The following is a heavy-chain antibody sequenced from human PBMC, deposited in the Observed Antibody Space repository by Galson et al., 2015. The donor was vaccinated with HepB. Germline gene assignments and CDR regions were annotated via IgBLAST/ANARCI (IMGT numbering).Heavy chain of an antibody. CDR1: GYTFTSYY. J-gene: IGHJ6*02. V-gene: IGHV1-18*04. CDR3: ARRATYYYGMDV. CDR2: ISAYNGNT. Sequence: SVKVSCKASGYTFTSYYMHWVRQAPGQGLEWMGWISAYNGNTNYAQKLQGRVTMTTDTSTSTAYMELRSLRSDDTAVYYCARRATYYYGMDVWGQGTTVTVSS.